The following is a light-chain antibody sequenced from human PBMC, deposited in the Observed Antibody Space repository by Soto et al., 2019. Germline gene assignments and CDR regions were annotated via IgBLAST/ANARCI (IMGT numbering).Light chain of an antibody. J-gene: IGKJ2*01. V-gene: IGKV1-39*01. CDR3: QQSLSAPYT. Sequence: DIQMTQSPSSLSVSVGDRVTITCRASQSITSYLNWYQQKPGKAPKLLIYGSFNLQSGVPSRFSGSGSGTDFTLTISSLQPEDFATYYCQQSLSAPYTFGQGTSLEIK. CDR2: GSF. CDR1: QSITSY.